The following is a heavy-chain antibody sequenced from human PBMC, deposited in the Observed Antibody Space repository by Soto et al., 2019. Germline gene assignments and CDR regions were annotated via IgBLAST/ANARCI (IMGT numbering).Heavy chain of an antibody. D-gene: IGHD3-22*01. CDR3: ARGPTDYYDNSANYFLDY. Sequence: QVQLVQSGAEVKKPGASVKVSCKASGYTFITYGVSWVRQAPGQGLVWLGWISTYNGNTRYAERLQGRVTMTTDTTTNTAYMELRNLRSDDTAVYYCARGPTDYYDNSANYFLDYWGQGTLVTVSS. V-gene: IGHV1-18*01. CDR2: ISTYNGNT. J-gene: IGHJ4*02. CDR1: GYTFITYG.